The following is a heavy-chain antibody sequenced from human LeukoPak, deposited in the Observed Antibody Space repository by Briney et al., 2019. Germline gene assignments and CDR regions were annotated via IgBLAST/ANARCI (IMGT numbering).Heavy chain of an antibody. J-gene: IGHJ4*02. CDR3: ARAVVVARGLMAYFDY. D-gene: IGHD3-10*01. Sequence: SVKVSCRASGGTFSFYAINWVRQAPGQGLEWMGRIIPIPGMANYAQKFQGRVTITADSSTSTAYMEVSSLRSEDTAVYYCARAVVVARGLMAYFDYWGQGTLVTVSS. CDR1: GGTFSFYA. V-gene: IGHV1-69*04. CDR2: IIPIPGMA.